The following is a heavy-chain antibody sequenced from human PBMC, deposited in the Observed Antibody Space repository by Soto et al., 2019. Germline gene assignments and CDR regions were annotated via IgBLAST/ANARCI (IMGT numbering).Heavy chain of an antibody. Sequence: PSQTLSLTCAISGDSVSSNTASWNWIRQSPARGLEWLGRTYFRSKWYNDYAVSVKSRIIINPDTSNNQFSLQLNSVTPEDTAVYFCAKGDNLGPKTGYAFDHWGQGPLVTVSS. J-gene: IGHJ4*02. V-gene: IGHV6-1*01. CDR2: TYFRSKWYN. CDR3: AKGDNLGPKTGYAFDH. CDR1: GDSVSSNTAS. D-gene: IGHD5-12*01.